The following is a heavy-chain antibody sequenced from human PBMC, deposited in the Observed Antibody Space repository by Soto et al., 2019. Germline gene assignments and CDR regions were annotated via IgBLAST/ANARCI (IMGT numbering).Heavy chain of an antibody. V-gene: IGHV3-23*01. CDR3: AKDWANYVTKVAFDI. CDR2: ISGSGGRT. Sequence: GGSLRLSCGASGLTFSNYAMSWVRQAPGKGLEWVSGISGSGGRTYYADPVKGRFTISRDNSKNTLYLQMNSLRAEDTAVYFCAKDWANYVTKVAFDIWGQGTMVTVSS. CDR1: GLTFSNYA. D-gene: IGHD3-16*01. J-gene: IGHJ3*02.